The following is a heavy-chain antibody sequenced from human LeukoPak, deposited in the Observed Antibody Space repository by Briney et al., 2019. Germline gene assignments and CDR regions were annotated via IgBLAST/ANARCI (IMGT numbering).Heavy chain of an antibody. CDR3: ARGGGDYFGSSGYYYLAGY. D-gene: IGHD3-22*01. J-gene: IGHJ4*02. V-gene: IGHV3-7*01. CDR1: GFTFNNYE. CDR2: IKEDGSEK. Sequence: PGESLRLSWAASGFTFNNYELNWVRQAPGKGLEWVANIKEDGSEKNYVDSVKGRFTISRDNTKTSLYLQMNSLRAEDTAVYYCARGGGDYFGSSGYYYLAGYWGQGTLVTVSS.